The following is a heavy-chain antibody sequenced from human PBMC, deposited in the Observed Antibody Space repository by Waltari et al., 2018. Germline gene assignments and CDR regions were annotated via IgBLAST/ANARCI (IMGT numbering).Heavy chain of an antibody. CDR3: ATWITAHFDY. D-gene: IGHD2-2*03. CDR2: IDGPTTNT. J-gene: IGHJ4*02. Sequence: DVHLLESGGSLVQPGGSLRLSCVASGFTFRNYAMSWVRQSPGKGLGWVSHIDGPTTNTHYADSVKGRFTISRDNSRNTVYLQMNSLTADDSAVYFCATWITAHFDYWARELWSPSPQ. V-gene: IGHV3-23*01. CDR1: GFTFRNYA.